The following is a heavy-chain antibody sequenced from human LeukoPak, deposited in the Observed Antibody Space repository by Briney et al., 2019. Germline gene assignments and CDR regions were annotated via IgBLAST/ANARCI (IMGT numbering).Heavy chain of an antibody. CDR1: GFTFSSYW. V-gene: IGHV3-7*01. Sequence: GGSLRLSCAASGFTFSSYWMSWVRQAPGKGLEWVANIKQDGSEKYYVDSVKGRFTISRDNAKNSLYLQMNSLRAEDTAVYYCARERPPMVRGVNWFDPWGQGTLVTVSS. CDR3: ARERPPMVRGVNWFDP. J-gene: IGHJ5*02. D-gene: IGHD3-10*01. CDR2: IKQDGSEK.